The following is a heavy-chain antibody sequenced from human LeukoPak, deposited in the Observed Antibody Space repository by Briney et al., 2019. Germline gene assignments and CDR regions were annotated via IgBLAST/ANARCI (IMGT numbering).Heavy chain of an antibody. D-gene: IGHD3-3*02. CDR3: ARVSILGVENYFDY. CDR1: GGSISSGDYY. V-gene: IGHV4-30-4*08. CDR2: IYYSGST. Sequence: SQTLSLTCTVSGGSISSGDYYWSWIRQPPGKGLEWIGYIYYSGSTYYNPSLKSRVTISVDTSKNQFSLKLSSVTAADTAVYYCARVSILGVENYFDYWGQGILVTVSS. J-gene: IGHJ4*02.